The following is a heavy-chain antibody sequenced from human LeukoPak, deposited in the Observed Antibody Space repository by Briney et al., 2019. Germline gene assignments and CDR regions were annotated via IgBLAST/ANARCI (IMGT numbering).Heavy chain of an antibody. CDR2: IYYTGAT. CDR1: GGSIGSNY. J-gene: IGHJ4*02. Sequence: SETLSLTCTVSGGSIGSNYWTWIRQPPGKGLEYIGYIYYTGATNYNPSLKSRVTISVDTSKNQFFLKMTSVTAADTAVYFCAKYGNSGWVIDNWGQGTLVTVSS. D-gene: IGHD6-19*01. CDR3: AKYGNSGWVIDN. V-gene: IGHV4-59*08.